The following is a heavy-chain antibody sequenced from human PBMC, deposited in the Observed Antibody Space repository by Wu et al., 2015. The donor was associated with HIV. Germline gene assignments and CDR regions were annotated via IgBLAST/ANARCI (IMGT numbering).Heavy chain of an antibody. CDR3: AREVFKIASGNYHAFYI. CDR1: GYTFSDYY. D-gene: IGHD3-10*01. Sequence: QVQLVQSGAEVKKPGASVRVSCKASGYTFSDYYIHWVRQAPGQGLQWMGWINPNSGGTNYAQKFQDRVTMTRDTSISIAYMELSRLRSDDTAMYYCAREVFKIASGNYHAFYIWGQGTMVTVSS. J-gene: IGHJ3*02. CDR2: INPNSGGT. V-gene: IGHV1-2*02.